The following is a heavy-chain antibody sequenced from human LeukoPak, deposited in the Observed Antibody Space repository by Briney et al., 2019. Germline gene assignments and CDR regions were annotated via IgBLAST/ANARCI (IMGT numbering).Heavy chain of an antibody. D-gene: IGHD5-24*01. CDR2: INSDGSST. J-gene: IGHJ4*02. CDR3: TTVAGRDGYKKPLSY. Sequence: GGSLRLSCAASGFTFSSYWMHWVRQAPGKGLVWVSRINSDGSSTSYADSVKGRFTISRDNAKNTLYLQMNSLRAEDTAVYYCTTVAGRDGYKKPLSYWGQGTLVTVSS. V-gene: IGHV3-74*01. CDR1: GFTFSSYW.